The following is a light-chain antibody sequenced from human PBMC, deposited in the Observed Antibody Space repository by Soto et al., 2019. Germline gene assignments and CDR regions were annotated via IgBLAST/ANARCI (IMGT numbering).Light chain of an antibody. CDR1: QSISSR. CDR3: QQYNSYST. J-gene: IGKJ1*01. Sequence: DIQMTQSPSTLSASVGDRVTITCRASQSISSRLAWYQQKPGKAPKLLIYDASSLDSGVPSRFSGSGSGTEFTLTISSLQPDDFATYYCQQYNSYSTFGQGTKVEIK. CDR2: DAS. V-gene: IGKV1-5*01.